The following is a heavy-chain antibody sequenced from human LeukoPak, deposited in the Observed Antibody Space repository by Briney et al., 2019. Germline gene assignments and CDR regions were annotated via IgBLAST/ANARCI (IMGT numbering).Heavy chain of an antibody. Sequence: GGSLRLSCAAAGFTFTNYAMTWVRQAPGKGLEWVSTLSGSGDTTYHADSVKGRFTISRDNAKNSLFLQMNSLRDEDTAVYYCASGFSSSPYFDYWGQGTLVTVSS. CDR1: GFTFTNYA. D-gene: IGHD6-6*01. V-gene: IGHV3-23*01. CDR2: LSGSGDTT. J-gene: IGHJ4*02. CDR3: ASGFSSSPYFDY.